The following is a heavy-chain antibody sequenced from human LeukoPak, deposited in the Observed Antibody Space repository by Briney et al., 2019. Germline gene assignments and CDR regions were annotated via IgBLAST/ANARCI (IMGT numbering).Heavy chain of an antibody. CDR2: IYTTGST. Sequence: PSETLSLTXTVSGGSISSGDYYWSWIRQPAGKGLEWIGRIYTTGSTNYNPSLKSRVTISVDTSKNQFSLKLSSVTAADTAVYYCAAHSNYVDYWGQGTLVTVSS. V-gene: IGHV4-61*02. CDR1: GGSISSGDYY. CDR3: AAHSNYVDY. D-gene: IGHD4-11*01. J-gene: IGHJ4*02.